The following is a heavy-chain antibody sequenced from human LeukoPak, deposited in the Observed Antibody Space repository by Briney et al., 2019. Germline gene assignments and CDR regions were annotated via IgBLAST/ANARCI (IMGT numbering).Heavy chain of an antibody. CDR1: GFTFSSYA. V-gene: IGHV3-23*01. Sequence: GGSLRLSCAASGFTFSSYAMSWVRQAPGKGLEWVSAISGSGGSTYYADSVKGRFTISRDNSKNTLYLQMNSLRAEDTAVYDCAKVKYYYDSSGYYYDYWGQGTLVTVSS. J-gene: IGHJ4*02. CDR2: ISGSGGST. CDR3: AKVKYYYDSSGYYYDY. D-gene: IGHD3-22*01.